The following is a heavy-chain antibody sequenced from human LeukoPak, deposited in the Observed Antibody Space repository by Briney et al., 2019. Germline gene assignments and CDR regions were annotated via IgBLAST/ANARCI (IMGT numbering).Heavy chain of an antibody. CDR1: GGSISGYY. V-gene: IGHV4-59*01. CDR2: IFYSGST. Sequence: SETLSLTCTVSGGSISGYYWSWIRQPPGKGLECVGYIFYSGSTTYNPSLNSRVIISVATSKNQFSLKLSSVTAADTAVYYCARARYYYDSSGYLYFDYWGQGTLVTVSS. D-gene: IGHD3-22*01. CDR3: ARARYYYDSSGYLYFDY. J-gene: IGHJ4*02.